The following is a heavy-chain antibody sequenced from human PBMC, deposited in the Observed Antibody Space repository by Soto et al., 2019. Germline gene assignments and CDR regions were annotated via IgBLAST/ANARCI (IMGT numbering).Heavy chain of an antibody. CDR3: ARAPNHYDSSGYYYPYYFDY. D-gene: IGHD3-22*01. Sequence: ASVKVSCKASGYTFTSYYMHWVRQAPGQGLEWMGIINPSGGSTSYAQKFQGRVTMTSDTSTSTVYMELSSLRSEDTAVYYCARAPNHYDSSGYYYPYYFDYWGQGTLVTSPQ. J-gene: IGHJ4*02. V-gene: IGHV1-46*01. CDR1: GYTFTSYY. CDR2: INPSGGST.